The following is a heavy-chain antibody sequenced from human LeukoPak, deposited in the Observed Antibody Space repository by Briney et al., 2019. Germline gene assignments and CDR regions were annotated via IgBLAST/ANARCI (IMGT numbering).Heavy chain of an antibody. CDR2: IRYDGSNK. V-gene: IGHV3-30*02. Sequence: GGSLRLSCAASGFTFSSYGMHWVRQAPGKGLEWVAFIRYDGSNKYYADSVKGRFTISRDNSKNTLYLQMNSLRAEDTAVYYCARRITAAGTGSYLGYRGQGTLVTVAS. J-gene: IGHJ4*02. D-gene: IGHD6-13*01. CDR1: GFTFSSYG. CDR3: ARRITAAGTGSYLGY.